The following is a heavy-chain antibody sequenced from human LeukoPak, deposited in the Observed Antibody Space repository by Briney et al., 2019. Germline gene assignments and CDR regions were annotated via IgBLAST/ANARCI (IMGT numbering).Heavy chain of an antibody. CDR3: ARDYSDVRGYSYGTYY. Sequence: ASVKVSCKASGYTFTGYYMHWVRQAPGQGLEWMGWINPNSGGTNYAQKFQGRVTMTRDTSISTAYMELSRLRSDDTAVYYCARDYSDVRGYSYGTYYWGQGTLVTVSS. CDR2: INPNSGGT. V-gene: IGHV1-2*02. D-gene: IGHD5-18*01. J-gene: IGHJ4*02. CDR1: GYTFTGYY.